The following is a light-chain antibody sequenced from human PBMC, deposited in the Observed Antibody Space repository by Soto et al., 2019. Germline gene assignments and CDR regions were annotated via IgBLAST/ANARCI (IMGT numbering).Light chain of an antibody. Sequence: QSALTQPASVSGSPGQSITLTCTGTTSDVGTYNLVSWYQHHPGKAPKVIIFEGSKRPSGVSDRISGSKSDNTASLTISELLAEDAADYYSCSFAGRSPPNTVFGTGTKRTVL. CDR3: CSFAGRSPPNTV. J-gene: IGLJ1*01. V-gene: IGLV2-23*01. CDR1: TSDVGTYNL. CDR2: EGS.